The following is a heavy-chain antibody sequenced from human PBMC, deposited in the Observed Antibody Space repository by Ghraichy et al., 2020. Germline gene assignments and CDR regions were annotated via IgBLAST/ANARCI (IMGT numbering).Heavy chain of an antibody. J-gene: IGHJ4*02. CDR2: ISYDGSNK. CDR3: AKNLDY. CDR1: GFTFSSYA. Sequence: GGSLRLSCAASGFTFSSYAMHWVRQAPGKGLEWVAVISYDGSNKYYADSVKGRFTISRDNSKNTLYLQMNSLRAEDTAVYYCAKNLDYWGQGTLVTVSS. V-gene: IGHV3-30-3*01.